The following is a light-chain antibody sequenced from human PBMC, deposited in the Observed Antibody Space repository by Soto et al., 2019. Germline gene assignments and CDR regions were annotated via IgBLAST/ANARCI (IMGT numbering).Light chain of an antibody. CDR2: AAS. Sequence: DIQMTKSPSSLSASVGERVSITCRASQTISSDLNWYQQKPGKAPKLLIYAASNLQSGVPSRFSGSGSGTDFTFTISSLQPEDFATYYCQQTYSTPVTVGKGKRLEIK. CDR1: QTISSD. V-gene: IGKV1-39*01. J-gene: IGKJ5*01. CDR3: QQTYSTPVT.